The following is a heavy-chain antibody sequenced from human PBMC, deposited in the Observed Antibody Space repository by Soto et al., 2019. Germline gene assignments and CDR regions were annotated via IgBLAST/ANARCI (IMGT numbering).Heavy chain of an antibody. D-gene: IGHD4-17*01. CDR1: GGSFSGYY. CDR3: ARVEGPATVYWFDP. Sequence: SETLSLTCAVYGGSFSGYYWSWIRQPPGKGLEWIGEINHSGSTNYNPSLKSRVTISVDTSKNQFSLKLSSVTAADTAVYYCARVEGPATVYWFDPWGQGTLVTVSS. J-gene: IGHJ5*02. V-gene: IGHV4-34*01. CDR2: INHSGST.